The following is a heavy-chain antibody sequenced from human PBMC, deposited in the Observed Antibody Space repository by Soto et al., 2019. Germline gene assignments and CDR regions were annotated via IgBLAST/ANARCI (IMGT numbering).Heavy chain of an antibody. CDR3: ARDGVGYYDSSGYSAYFQH. D-gene: IGHD3-22*01. V-gene: IGHV3-33*01. CDR1: GFTFSNYG. CDR2: IWYDGSNK. J-gene: IGHJ1*01. Sequence: QVQLVESGGGVVQPGRSLRLSCAASGFTFSNYGMHWVRQAPGKGLEGVAVIWYDGSNKYYADSVKGRFTISRDNSKNELYLQMNSLRAEETAVYYCARDGVGYYDSSGYSAYFQHWGQGTLVTVSS.